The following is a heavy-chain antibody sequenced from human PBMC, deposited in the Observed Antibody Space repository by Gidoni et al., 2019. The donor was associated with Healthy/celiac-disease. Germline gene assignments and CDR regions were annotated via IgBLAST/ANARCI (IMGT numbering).Heavy chain of an antibody. Sequence: EVQLVESGGGLVQPGGSLRLSCAASGFTFGSYSMHWVRQAPGKGLEWVSYISSSSSTIYYADSVKGRFTISRDNAKNSLYLQMNSLRDEDTAVYYCARDFKQGLWFKEGTKGFDYWGQGTLVTVSS. CDR2: ISSSSSTI. D-gene: IGHD5-18*01. CDR3: ARDFKQGLWFKEGTKGFDY. V-gene: IGHV3-48*02. J-gene: IGHJ4*02. CDR1: GFTFGSYS.